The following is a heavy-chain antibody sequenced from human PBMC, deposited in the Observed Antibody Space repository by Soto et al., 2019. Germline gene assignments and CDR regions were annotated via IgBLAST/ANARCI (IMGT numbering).Heavy chain of an antibody. D-gene: IGHD4-17*01. CDR2: IYYSGST. CDR1: GGSISSYY. V-gene: IGHV4-59*01. Sequence: SETLSLTCTVSGGSISSYYWSWIRQPPGKGLEWIGYIYYSGSTNYNPSLKSRVTISVDTSKNQFSLKLSSVTAADTAVYSCARFYGDYYYYMDVWGKGTTVTVSS. J-gene: IGHJ6*03. CDR3: ARFYGDYYYYMDV.